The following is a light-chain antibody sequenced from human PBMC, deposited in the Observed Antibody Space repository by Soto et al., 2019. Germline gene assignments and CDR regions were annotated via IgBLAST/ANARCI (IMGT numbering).Light chain of an antibody. J-gene: IGKJ2*01. CDR3: QQSYSTPYT. V-gene: IGKV1-39*01. CDR1: QSISSY. CDR2: AAS. Sequence: DIQMTQSPSSLSASVGDRVTITCRASQSISSYLNWYQQKPGKAPKLLIYAASSLQSGLPSGFSGSGSGTDFTLTINSLQPEDFATYYCQQSYSTPYTFGQGTKLEVK.